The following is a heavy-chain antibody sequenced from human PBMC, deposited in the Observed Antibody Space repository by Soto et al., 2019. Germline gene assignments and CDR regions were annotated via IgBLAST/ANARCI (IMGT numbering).Heavy chain of an antibody. D-gene: IGHD2-15*01. V-gene: IGHV1-69*12. CDR2: IIHIFGTA. CDR1: GGTFSSYA. J-gene: IGHJ6*02. Sequence: QVQLVQSGAEEKKPGSSVKVSCKASGGTFSSYAISWLRQAPGQGLEWMGGIIHIFGTANYAQKFQGRVTITADDATSTAYMELSSLRAEDTAVYYCARHPGGRGYYYGLDVWGQGTTVTVSS. CDR3: ARHPGGRGYYYGLDV.